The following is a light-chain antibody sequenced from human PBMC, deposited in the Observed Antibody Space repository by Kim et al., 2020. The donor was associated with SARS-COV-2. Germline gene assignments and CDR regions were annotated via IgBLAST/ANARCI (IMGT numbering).Light chain of an antibody. CDR2: WTS. CDR1: QSIIYADDNKSY. J-gene: IGKJ4*01. CDR3: QHYYSGPLT. Sequence: GTMNCRSNQSIIYADDNKSYLAGYQQKPGQPPKLLIYWTSTRESGVPDRFTGSGSLTDFTLTISSLQAEDVAVYYCQHYYSGPLTFGGGTKVDIK. V-gene: IGKV4-1*01.